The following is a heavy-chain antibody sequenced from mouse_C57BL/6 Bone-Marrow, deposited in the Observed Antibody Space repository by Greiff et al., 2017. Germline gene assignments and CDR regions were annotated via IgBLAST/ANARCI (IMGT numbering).Heavy chain of an antibody. V-gene: IGHV1-55*01. CDR1: GYTFTSYW. D-gene: IGHD4-1*01. CDR3: ARSGPLGRSFDY. CDR2: IYPTSGRT. Sequence: VQLQQPGAELVKPGASVKMSCKASGYTFTSYWITWVKQRPGQVLEWIGDIYPTSGRTNYNEKFKSKAILTVDTSSITAYMQLSSLTSEDSAVFYCARSGPLGRSFDYWGQGTTLTVSS. J-gene: IGHJ2*01.